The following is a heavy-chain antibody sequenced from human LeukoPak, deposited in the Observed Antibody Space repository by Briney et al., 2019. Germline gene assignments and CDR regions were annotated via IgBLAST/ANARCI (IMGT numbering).Heavy chain of an antibody. D-gene: IGHD3-10*01. CDR2: ISSSSSYI. CDR1: GFTFSNYA. CDR3: ARDITMVRGVEVDY. J-gene: IGHJ4*02. Sequence: GGSLRLSCAASGFTFSNYAMSWVRQAPGKGLEWVSSISSSSSYIYYADSVKGRFTISRDNAKNSLYLQMNSLRAEDTAVYYCARDITMVRGVEVDYWGQGTLVTVSS. V-gene: IGHV3-21*01.